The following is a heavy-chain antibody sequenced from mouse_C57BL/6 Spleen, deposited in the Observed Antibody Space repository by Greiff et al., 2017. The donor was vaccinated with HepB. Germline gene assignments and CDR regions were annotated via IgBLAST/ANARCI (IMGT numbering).Heavy chain of an antibody. J-gene: IGHJ3*01. CDR3: ARGHYYGSSYGFAY. D-gene: IGHD1-1*01. V-gene: IGHV1-22*01. CDR1: GYTFTDYN. CDR2: INPKNGGT. Sequence: VHVKQSGPELVKPGASVKMSCKASGYTFTDYNMHWVKQSHGKSLEWIGYINPKNGGTSYNQKFKGKATLTVNKSSSTSYMELRSLTSEDSAVYYCARGHYYGSSYGFAYWGQGTLVTVSA.